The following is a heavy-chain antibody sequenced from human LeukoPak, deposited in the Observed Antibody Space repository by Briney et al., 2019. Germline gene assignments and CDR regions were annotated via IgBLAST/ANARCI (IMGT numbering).Heavy chain of an antibody. Sequence: GGSLRLSCAASGFTFSSYSMNWVRQAPGKGLEWVSYISSSSSTIYYADSVKGRFTISRDNAKNSLYLQMNSLRAEDTAVYYCAREFVEYYYYYMDVWGKGTTVTVSS. CDR3: AREFVEYYYYYMDV. J-gene: IGHJ6*03. D-gene: IGHD2/OR15-2a*01. V-gene: IGHV3-48*01. CDR1: GFTFSSYS. CDR2: ISSSSSTI.